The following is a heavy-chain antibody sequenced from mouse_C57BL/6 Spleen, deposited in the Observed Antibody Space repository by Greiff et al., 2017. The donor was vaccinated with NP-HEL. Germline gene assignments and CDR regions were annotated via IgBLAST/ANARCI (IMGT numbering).Heavy chain of an antibody. V-gene: IGHV1-64*01. CDR2: IHPNSGST. Sequence: VQLQQPGAELVKPGASVKLSCKASGYTFTSYWMHWVKQRPGQGLEWIGMIHPNSGSTNYNEKFKSKATLTVDKSSSTAYMQLSSLTSEDYAVYYCARDGNGLHYVDYWGQGTTLTVSS. D-gene: IGHD2-1*01. CDR1: GYTFTSYW. CDR3: ARDGNGLHYVDY. J-gene: IGHJ2*01.